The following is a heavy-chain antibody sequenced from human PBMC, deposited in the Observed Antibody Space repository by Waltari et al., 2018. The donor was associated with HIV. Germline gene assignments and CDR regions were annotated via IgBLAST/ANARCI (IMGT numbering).Heavy chain of an antibody. J-gene: IGHJ5*02. V-gene: IGHV7-4-1*02. D-gene: IGHD3-10*01. Sequence: WVRQAPGQGLEWMGWINTKTGTPTYAQDFTGRFVFSLDTSVNTAYLQISSLKPDDTAVYYCARTDSMTGFGGSWFDPWGQGTLVTVSP. CDR3: ARTDSMTGFGGSWFDP. CDR2: INTKTGTP.